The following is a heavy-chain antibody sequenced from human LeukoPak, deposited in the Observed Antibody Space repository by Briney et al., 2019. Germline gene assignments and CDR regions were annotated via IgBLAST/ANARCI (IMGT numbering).Heavy chain of an antibody. J-gene: IGHJ4*02. V-gene: IGHV4-34*01. Sequence: KPSEPLPLTRAVYGGPFSVYHWSWIPQPPGKGLEWFGELNHSRSTKYNPALKRRVTITVSPPKNQFSLELSSVTAADTAVYYCARLGWRSTSCLCEYGGQGTRVSV. CDR2: LNHSRST. CDR1: GGPFSVYH. CDR3: ARLGWRSTSCLCEY. D-gene: IGHD2-2*01.